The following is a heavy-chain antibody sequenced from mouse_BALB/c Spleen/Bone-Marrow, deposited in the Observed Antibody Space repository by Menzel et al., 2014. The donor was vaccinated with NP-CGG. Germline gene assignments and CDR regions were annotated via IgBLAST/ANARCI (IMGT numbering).Heavy chain of an antibody. Sequence: EVQVVESGGGLVKPGGSLKLSCAASGFAFSSYDMSWVRQTPEKRLEWVATISSGGSYTYYPDSVKGRFTISRDNARNALYLQMSSLRSEDTALYYCARLLRLRYFDYWGQGTTLTVSS. CDR1: GFAFSSYD. CDR3: ARLLRLRYFDY. V-gene: IGHV5-9*02. D-gene: IGHD1-2*01. J-gene: IGHJ2*01. CDR2: ISSGGSYT.